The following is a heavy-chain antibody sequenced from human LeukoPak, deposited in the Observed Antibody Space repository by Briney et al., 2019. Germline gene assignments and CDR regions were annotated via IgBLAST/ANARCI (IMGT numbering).Heavy chain of an antibody. CDR1: GGSISSHY. CDR2: MHYSGGT. V-gene: IGHV4-59*11. Sequence: SETLSLTCTVSGGSISSHYCSWIRQPPGQGLERMGYMHYSGGTNSNPSLRSRVTMSVDMSKSHFSLRLTSVTAADTAVYYCARDTYEYSSGYIDYFDSWGPGTLVTVSS. D-gene: IGHD3-22*01. CDR3: ARDTYEYSSGYIDYFDS. J-gene: IGHJ4*02.